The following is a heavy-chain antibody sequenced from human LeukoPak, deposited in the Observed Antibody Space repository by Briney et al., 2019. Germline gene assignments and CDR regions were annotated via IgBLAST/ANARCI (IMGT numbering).Heavy chain of an antibody. Sequence: PGGSLRLSCAASGFTFSSYGMHWVRQAPGKGLEWVAFIRYDGSNKYYADSVKGRFTISRDNSKNTLYLQMNSLRAEDTAVYYCAKERDHDFWSGYQGVLDYWGQGTLVTVSS. J-gene: IGHJ4*02. CDR1: GFTFSSYG. V-gene: IGHV3-30*02. CDR2: IRYDGSNK. D-gene: IGHD3-3*01. CDR3: AKERDHDFWSGYQGVLDY.